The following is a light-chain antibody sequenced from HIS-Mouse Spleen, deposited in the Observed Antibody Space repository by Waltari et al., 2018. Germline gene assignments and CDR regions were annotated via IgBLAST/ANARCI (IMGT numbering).Light chain of an antibody. CDR2: EVS. CDR3: SSYAGSNIVV. V-gene: IGLV2-8*01. CDR1: SSDVGGYKY. J-gene: IGLJ2*01. Sequence: QSALTQPPSASGSPGQSVTISCTGTSSDVGGYKYVSWYQQHPGKAPKLMIYEVSKRPSGVPDRFSGSKSGNTASLTVSGLQADDEADYYCSSYAGSNIVVFSGGTKLTVL.